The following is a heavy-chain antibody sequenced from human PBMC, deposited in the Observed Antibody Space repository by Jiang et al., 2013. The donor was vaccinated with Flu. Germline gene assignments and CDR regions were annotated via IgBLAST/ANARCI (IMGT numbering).Heavy chain of an antibody. Sequence: LKISCKGSGYSFTSYWIGWVRQMPGKGLEWMGIIYPGDSDTRYSPSFQGQVTISADKSISTAYLQWSSLKASDTAMYYCARRFGSNQVLGDPHAFDIWGQGTMVTVSS. J-gene: IGHJ3*02. V-gene: IGHV5-51*01. CDR2: IYPGDSDT. CDR1: GYSFTSYW. CDR3: ARRFGSNQVLGDPHAFDI. D-gene: IGHD3-10*01.